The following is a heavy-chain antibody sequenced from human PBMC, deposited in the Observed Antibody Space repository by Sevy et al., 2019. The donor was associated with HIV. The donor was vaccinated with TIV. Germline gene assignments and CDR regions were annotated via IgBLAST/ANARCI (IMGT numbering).Heavy chain of an antibody. D-gene: IGHD3-3*01. Sequence: SENLSLTCTVSGGSISSNNYYWVWIRQPPGKGLEWIGTIYYSGSTYNNASLKSRVTISVDTSKNQFSLKMSSVTAADTAVYYCNRVRIFGMIISEDGVDVWGQGTTVTVSS. CDR2: IYYSGST. CDR1: GGSISSNNYY. CDR3: NRVRIFGMIISEDGVDV. V-gene: IGHV4-39*01. J-gene: IGHJ6*02.